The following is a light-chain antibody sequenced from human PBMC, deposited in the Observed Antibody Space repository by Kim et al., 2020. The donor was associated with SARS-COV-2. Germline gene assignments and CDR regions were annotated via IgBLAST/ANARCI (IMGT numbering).Light chain of an antibody. CDR1: SPNIGAGYD. CDR3: QSYDSSLSGFVV. Sequence: VIISSTGGSPNIGAGYDVHWYQQLPGTAPHLLLYGNSNRPSGVPHRFSGSKSGTSASLAITGLQAEDEADYYCQSYDSSLSGFVVFGGGTQLTVL. J-gene: IGLJ2*01. V-gene: IGLV1-40*01. CDR2: GNS.